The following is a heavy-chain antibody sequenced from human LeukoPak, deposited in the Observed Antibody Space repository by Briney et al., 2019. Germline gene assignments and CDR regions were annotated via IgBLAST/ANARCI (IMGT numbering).Heavy chain of an antibody. D-gene: IGHD3-22*01. CDR1: GFTFCSYV. CDR3: ARGGQSKYDSSGYLNYFDY. J-gene: IGHJ4*02. V-gene: IGHV3-64*01. Sequence: GGSLRLSCAASGFTFCSYVMYWVRQAPGKGLKYVSSISSNGGSTYYANSVKGRFTISRDNSKNTLYLQMGSLRAEDMAVYYCARGGQSKYDSSGYLNYFDYWGQGTLVTVSS. CDR2: ISSNGGST.